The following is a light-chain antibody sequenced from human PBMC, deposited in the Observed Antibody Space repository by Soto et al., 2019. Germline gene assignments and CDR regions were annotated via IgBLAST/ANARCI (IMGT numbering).Light chain of an antibody. CDR1: NSDVGGYDS. CDR2: DVS. Sequence: LTQPASVSGSPGQSITISCTGTNSDVGGYDSVSWYQQHPGKAPKLIIFDVSHRPSGVSNRFSGSKSGNTASLTISGLQAEDEADYHCSSFTSSSTLVLFGGGTKLTVL. J-gene: IGLJ2*01. CDR3: SSFTSSSTLVL. V-gene: IGLV2-14*01.